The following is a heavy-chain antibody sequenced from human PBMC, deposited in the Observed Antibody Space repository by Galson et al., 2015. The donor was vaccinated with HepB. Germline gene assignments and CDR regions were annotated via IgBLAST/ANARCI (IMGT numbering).Heavy chain of an antibody. D-gene: IGHD2-15*01. CDR1: GFTFSSYA. V-gene: IGHV3-23*01. CDR3: AKVGGLSRYCSGGSCYSARSNYYYGMDV. CDR2: ISGSGGST. J-gene: IGHJ6*02. Sequence: SLRLSCAASGFTFSSYAMSWVRQAPGKGLEWVSAISGSGGSTYYADSVKGRFTISRDNSKNTLYLQMNSLRAEDTAVYYCAKVGGLSRYCSGGSCYSARSNYYYGMDVWGQGTTVTVSS.